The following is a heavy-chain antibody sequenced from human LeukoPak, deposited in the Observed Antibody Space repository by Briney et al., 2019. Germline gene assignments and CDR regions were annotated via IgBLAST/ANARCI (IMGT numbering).Heavy chain of an antibody. CDR2: INHSGST. V-gene: IGHV4-34*01. J-gene: IGHJ5*02. D-gene: IGHD2-15*01. Sequence: SETLSLTCAVYGGSFSGYYWSWIRQPPGKGLEWIGEINHSGSTNYNPSLKSRVTISVDTSKNQFSPKLSSVTAADTAVYYCAIPYCSGGSCYSAFDPWGQGTLVTVSS. CDR3: AIPYCSGGSCYSAFDP. CDR1: GGSFSGYY.